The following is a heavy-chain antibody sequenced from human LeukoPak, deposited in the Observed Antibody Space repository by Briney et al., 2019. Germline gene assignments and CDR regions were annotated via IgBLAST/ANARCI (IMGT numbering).Heavy chain of an antibody. V-gene: IGHV7-4-1*02. CDR1: GYTFTSCA. CDR2: INTNTGNP. J-gene: IGHJ6*03. D-gene: IGHD4-17*01. CDR3: ARDYGDYSVGGAVKPYHYMDV. Sequence: ASVKVSCKASGYTFTSCAMNWVRQAPGQGLEWMGWINTNTGNPTYAQGFTGRFVFSLDTSVSTAYLQISSLKAEDTAVYYCARDYGDYSVGGAVKPYHYMDVWGKGTTVTVSS.